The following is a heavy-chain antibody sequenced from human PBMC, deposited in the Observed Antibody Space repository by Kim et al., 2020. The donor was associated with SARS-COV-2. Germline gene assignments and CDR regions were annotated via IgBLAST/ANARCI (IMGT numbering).Heavy chain of an antibody. CDR1: GYTFTSYA. V-gene: IGHV1-3*01. Sequence: ASVKVSCKASGYTFTSYAMHWVRQAPGQRLEWMGWINAGNGNTKYSQKFQGRVTITRDTSASTAYMELSSLRSEDTAVYYCARGVVWFGELLYDWGQGTLVTVSS. D-gene: IGHD3-10*01. CDR2: INAGNGNT. J-gene: IGHJ4*02. CDR3: ARGVVWFGELLYD.